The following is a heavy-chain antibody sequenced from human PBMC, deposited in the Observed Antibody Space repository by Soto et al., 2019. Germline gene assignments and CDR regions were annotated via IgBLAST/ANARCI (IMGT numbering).Heavy chain of an antibody. D-gene: IGHD6-13*01. Sequence: PSETLSLTCTVSGGSISSGDYYWSWIRQPPGKGLEWIGYIYYSGSTYYNPSLKSRVTISVDTSKNQFSLKLSSVTAADTAVYYCAREIAAAGTQPYNWFDPWGQGTLVTVSS. CDR2: IYYSGST. V-gene: IGHV4-30-4*01. CDR3: AREIAAAGTQPYNWFDP. J-gene: IGHJ5*02. CDR1: GGSISSGDYY.